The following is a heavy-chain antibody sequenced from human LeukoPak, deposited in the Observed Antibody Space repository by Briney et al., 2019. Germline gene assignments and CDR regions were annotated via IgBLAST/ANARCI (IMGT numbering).Heavy chain of an antibody. V-gene: IGHV3-23*01. J-gene: IGHJ4*02. CDR2: ISGSGGST. Sequence: GSLRLSCAASGFTFSSYAMSWVRQAPGKGLEWVSAISGSGGSTYCADSVKGRFTISRDNSKNTLYLQMNSLRAEDTAVYYCAKGDYYDSSGYYNFDYWGQGTLVTVSS. CDR1: GFTFSSYA. CDR3: AKGDYYDSSGYYNFDY. D-gene: IGHD3-22*01.